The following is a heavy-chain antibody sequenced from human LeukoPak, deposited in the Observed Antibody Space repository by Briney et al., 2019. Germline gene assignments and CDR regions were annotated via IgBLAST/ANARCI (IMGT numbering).Heavy chain of an antibody. V-gene: IGHV4-39*07. J-gene: IGHJ4*02. D-gene: IGHD2-15*01. Sequence: PXETLSLTCTVSGGSISSSSYYWGWIRQPPGKGLEWIGSIYYSGSTYYNPSLKSRVTISVDTSKNQFSLKLSSVTAADTAVYYCARGDCSGGSCYSGPFDYWGQGTLVTVSS. CDR3: ARGDCSGGSCYSGPFDY. CDR1: GGSISSSSYY. CDR2: IYYSGST.